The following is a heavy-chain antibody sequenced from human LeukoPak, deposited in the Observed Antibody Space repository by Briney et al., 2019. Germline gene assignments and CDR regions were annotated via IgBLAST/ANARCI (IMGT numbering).Heavy chain of an antibody. CDR2: INPNSGGT. CDR1: GYTFTVYY. J-gene: IGHJ4*02. V-gene: IGHV1-2*02. D-gene: IGHD2-15*01. Sequence: ASVKVSCKPSGYTFTVYYIHWVRQAPGQGLEWMGWINPNSGGTNYAQKFQGRVTMTRDTSISTAYMELSSLRSDDTAVYYCARDLLDGVVAVVFDYWGQGTLVTVSS. CDR3: ARDLLDGVVAVVFDY.